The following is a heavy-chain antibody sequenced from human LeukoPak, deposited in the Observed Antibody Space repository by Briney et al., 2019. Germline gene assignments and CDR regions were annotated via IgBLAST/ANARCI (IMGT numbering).Heavy chain of an antibody. V-gene: IGHV1-69*05. J-gene: IGHJ4*02. CDR3: ARAGYDSSRYYYKYYFDY. D-gene: IGHD3-22*01. CDR2: IIPIFGTA. Sequence: SVKVSCKASGGTFSSYAISWVRQAPGQGLEWMGGIIPIFGTANYAQKFQGRVTITTDESTSTAYMELSSLRSEDTAVYYCARAGYDSSRYYYKYYFDYWGQGTLVTVSS. CDR1: GGTFSSYA.